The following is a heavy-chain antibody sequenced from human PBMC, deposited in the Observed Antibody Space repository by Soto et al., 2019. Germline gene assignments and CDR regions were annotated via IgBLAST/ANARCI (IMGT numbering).Heavy chain of an antibody. J-gene: IGHJ4*02. V-gene: IGHV4-34*01. D-gene: IGHD2-2*01. CDR3: AGVVPAAMLDYFDY. Sequence: SETLSLTCAFYGWSFSGYYWSWIRQPPGKGLEWIGEINHSGSTNYNPSLKSRVTISVDTSKNQFSLKLSSVTAADTAVYYCAGVVPAAMLDYFDYWGQGTLVT. CDR2: INHSGST. CDR1: GWSFSGYY.